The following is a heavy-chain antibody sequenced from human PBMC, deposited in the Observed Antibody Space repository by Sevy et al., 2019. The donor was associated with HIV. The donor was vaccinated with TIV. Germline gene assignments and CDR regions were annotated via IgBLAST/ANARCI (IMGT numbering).Heavy chain of an antibody. CDR1: GFTFASYS. CDR2: INIRSTDI. V-gene: IGHV3-21*01. Sequence: GWSLRLSCTASGFTFASYSMNWVRQTPGKGLEWVSCINIRSTDIKYADSVRGRFTISRDNAKNSLYLQMDSLRAEDTAVYYCARDSRRWLQLPDAFDIWGRGTMVTVSS. CDR3: ARDSRRWLQLPDAFDI. J-gene: IGHJ3*02. D-gene: IGHD1-1*01.